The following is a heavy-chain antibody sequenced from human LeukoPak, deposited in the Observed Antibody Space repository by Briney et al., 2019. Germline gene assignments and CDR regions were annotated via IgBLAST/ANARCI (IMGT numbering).Heavy chain of an antibody. J-gene: IGHJ4*02. CDR3: ARDYPATEGSFDY. Sequence: ASVKVSCKASGYTFTGYYMHWVRQAPGQGLEWMGWISAYNGNTNYAQKLQGRVTMTTDTSTSTAYMELRSLRSDDTAVYYCARDYPATEGSFDYWGQGTLVTVSS. V-gene: IGHV1-18*04. CDR2: ISAYNGNT. CDR1: GYTFTGYY. D-gene: IGHD2-15*01.